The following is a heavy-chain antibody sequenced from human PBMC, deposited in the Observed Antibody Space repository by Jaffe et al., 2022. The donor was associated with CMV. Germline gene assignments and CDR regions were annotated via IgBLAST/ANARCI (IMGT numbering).Heavy chain of an antibody. CDR3: AASPYSYGYPPGYFDY. Sequence: EVQLVESGGGLVQPGRSLRLSCAASGFTFDDYAMHWVRQAPGKGLEWVSGISWNSGSIGYADSVKGRFTISRDNAKNSLYLQMNSLRAEDTALYYCAASPYSYGYPPGYFDYWGQGTLVTVSS. CDR2: ISWNSGSI. J-gene: IGHJ4*02. V-gene: IGHV3-9*01. D-gene: IGHD5-18*01. CDR1: GFTFDDYA.